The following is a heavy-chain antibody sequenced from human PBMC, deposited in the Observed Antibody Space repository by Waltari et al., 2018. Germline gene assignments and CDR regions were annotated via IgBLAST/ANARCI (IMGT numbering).Heavy chain of an antibody. CDR3: ATHRIVGAYFDY. CDR1: GGPIRSSSSY. J-gene: IGHJ4*02. D-gene: IGHD1-26*01. Sequence: QLQLQESGPGLVKPSETLSLTCPVPGGPIRSSSSYGGWLRQPPGKGLEWIGSIYYSGSTYYNPSLKSRVTISVDTSKNQFSLKLSSVTAADTAVYYCATHRIVGAYFDYWGQGTLVTVSS. V-gene: IGHV4-39*07. CDR2: IYYSGST.